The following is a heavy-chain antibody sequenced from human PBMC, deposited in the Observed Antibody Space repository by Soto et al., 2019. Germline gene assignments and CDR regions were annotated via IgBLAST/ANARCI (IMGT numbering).Heavy chain of an antibody. CDR3: ARAPVMYYDFWSGYWIDY. J-gene: IGHJ4*02. Sequence: EVQLVESGGGLVQPGGSLRLSCAASGFTFSSYWMHWVRQAPGKGLVWVSRINSDGSSTSYADSVKGRFTISRDNAKNMLYLQMNSLRAEDTAVYYCARAPVMYYDFWSGYWIDYWGQGTLVTVSS. D-gene: IGHD3-3*01. V-gene: IGHV3-74*01. CDR2: INSDGSST. CDR1: GFTFSSYW.